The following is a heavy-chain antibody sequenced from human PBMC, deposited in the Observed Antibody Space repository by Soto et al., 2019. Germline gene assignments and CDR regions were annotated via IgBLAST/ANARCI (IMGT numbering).Heavy chain of an antibody. CDR3: AKGPGVDAFDI. CDR1: GFTFDDYA. Sequence: EVQLVESGGGLVQPGRSLRLSCAASGFTFDDYAMHWVRQAPGKGLEWVSGISWNSGSIGYADSVKGRFTISRDNAKNSLYLQMNSLRAEDTALHYCAKGPGVDAFDIWGQGTMVTVSS. CDR2: ISWNSGSI. D-gene: IGHD2-2*01. J-gene: IGHJ3*02. V-gene: IGHV3-9*01.